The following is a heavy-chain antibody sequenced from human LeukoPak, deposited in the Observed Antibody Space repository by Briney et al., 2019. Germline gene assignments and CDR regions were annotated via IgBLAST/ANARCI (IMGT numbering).Heavy chain of an antibody. CDR2: IYYSGST. D-gene: IGHD5-18*01. Sequence: SETLSLTCTVSGGSISSGDYYWSWIRQPPGKGLEWIGYIYYSGSTYYNPSLKSRVTISVDTSENQFSLKLTSVTAADTAVYYCARGYSYGSDAVDVWGQGTMATVSS. CDR3: ARGYSYGSDAVDV. J-gene: IGHJ3*01. V-gene: IGHV4-30-4*02. CDR1: GGSISSGDYY.